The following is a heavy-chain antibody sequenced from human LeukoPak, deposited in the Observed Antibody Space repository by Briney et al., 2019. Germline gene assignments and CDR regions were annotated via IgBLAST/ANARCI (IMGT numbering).Heavy chain of an antibody. V-gene: IGHV3-23*01. CDR2: TVGSGVGT. CDR1: GFTFSTYD. J-gene: IGHJ4*02. CDR3: AHNSSAWSFDS. D-gene: IGHD6-19*01. Sequence: GGSLTLSCAASGFTFSTYDMSWVRQAPGKGLVWVFATVGSGVGTYYADSVKGRFTISRDNSKNTLFLQMNSLRAEDTAVYYCAHNSSAWSFDSWVQGTLVTVSS.